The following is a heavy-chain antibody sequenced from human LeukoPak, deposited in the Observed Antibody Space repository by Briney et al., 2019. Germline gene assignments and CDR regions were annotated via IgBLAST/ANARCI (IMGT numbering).Heavy chain of an antibody. J-gene: IGHJ4*02. CDR2: INHSGST. Sequence: SETLSLTCTVSGGSISSGSYYWSWIRQPPGKGLEWIGEINHSGSTNYNPSLKSRVTISVDTSRNQFSLKLSSVTAADTAVYYCARGRSEVAAAGTIGSDFDYWGQGTLVTVSS. V-gene: IGHV4-39*07. CDR3: ARGRSEVAAAGTIGSDFDY. CDR1: GGSISSGSYY. D-gene: IGHD6-13*01.